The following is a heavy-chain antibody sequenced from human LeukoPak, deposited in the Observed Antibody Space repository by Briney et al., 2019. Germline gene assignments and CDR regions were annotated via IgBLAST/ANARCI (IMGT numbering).Heavy chain of an antibody. CDR3: ARVLNQPLLYWFDP. CDR1: GYTFTSYG. CDR2: ISAYNGNT. D-gene: IGHD2-2*01. Sequence: ASVKVSCKASGYTFTSYGIRWVRQAPGQGLEWMGWISAYNGNTNYAQKLQGRVTMTTDTSTSTAYMEPRSLRSDDTAVYYCARVLNQPLLYWFDPWGQGTLVTVSS. J-gene: IGHJ5*02. V-gene: IGHV1-18*01.